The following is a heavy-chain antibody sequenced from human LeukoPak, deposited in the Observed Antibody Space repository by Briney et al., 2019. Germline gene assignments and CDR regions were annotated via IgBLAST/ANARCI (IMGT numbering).Heavy chain of an antibody. CDR3: ARAVGGDGSGSL. D-gene: IGHD3-10*01. CDR1: GYSISSGYY. CDR2: IYYRVTS. Sequence: SETLPLTCTVSGYSISSGYYWGWIRQPPGKGLEWIGYIYYRVTSDYNPSLKSRVTMSVDMSTRQISLKLSSVTAADTAVYYCARAVGGDGSGSLWGPGTLVTVSS. J-gene: IGHJ4*02. V-gene: IGHV4-61*05.